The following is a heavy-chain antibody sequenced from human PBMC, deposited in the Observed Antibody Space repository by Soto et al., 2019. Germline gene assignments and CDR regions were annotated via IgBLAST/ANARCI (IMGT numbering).Heavy chain of an antibody. CDR1: GFRFNTNW. Sequence: EVQLVESGGGLVQPGGSLRLSCAASGFRFNTNWMSWVRQAPGKGLEWVANIKHDGSERNHVDSVRGRFTISIDNAKSSLYLQMNSLRVGDTAVYYCAIELSWSGRDYWGQGTLVIVSP. D-gene: IGHD3-10*01. V-gene: IGHV3-7*01. CDR3: AIELSWSGRDY. CDR2: IKHDGSER. J-gene: IGHJ4*02.